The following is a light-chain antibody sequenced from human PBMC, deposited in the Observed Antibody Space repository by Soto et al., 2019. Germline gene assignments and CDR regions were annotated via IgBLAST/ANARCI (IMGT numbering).Light chain of an antibody. J-gene: IGKJ5*01. CDR2: GAS. Sequence: EIVMTQSPATLSVSPGESATLSCRASQSVSRKLVWYQQKPGQGPRLPVYGASTRATGLPKRFRGSGSGTEFTRTIRSLEPEDFAVYYCQQRSNLITFGQGTRLEI. CDR1: QSVSRK. V-gene: IGKV3-15*01. CDR3: QQRSNLIT.